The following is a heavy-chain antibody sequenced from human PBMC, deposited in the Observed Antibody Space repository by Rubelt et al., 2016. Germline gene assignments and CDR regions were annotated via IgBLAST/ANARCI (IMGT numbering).Heavy chain of an antibody. CDR1: GGSISGSNFY. CDR3: ARVRGSGSWADY. CDR2: ISYTGTT. D-gene: IGHD3-10*01. Sequence: QLQLQESGPGLVKPSETLSLTCTVSGGSISGSNFYWGWIRQPPGKGLEWIAKISYTGTTDYNPSLKCRVTVSVDTSKNHFSLKLNVVTAADTAVYYCARVRGSGSWADYWGQGTLVTVSS. J-gene: IGHJ4*02. V-gene: IGHV4-39*07.